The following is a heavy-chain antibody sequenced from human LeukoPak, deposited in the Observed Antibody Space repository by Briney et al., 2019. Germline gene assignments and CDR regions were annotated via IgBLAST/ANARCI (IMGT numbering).Heavy chain of an antibody. CDR1: GFAFNVFG. J-gene: IGHJ4*02. Sequence: PGGSLRLSCEGSGFAFNVFGMHWIRQAPGKGLEWVAFIKADGVFTNYAEAVKGRFTISRDNSGNTVFLQMESVRPDDTAVYYCARKLMSSRRFEYWGQGTLVTVSS. V-gene: IGHV3-30*02. CDR2: IKADGVFT. CDR3: ARKLMSSRRFEY. D-gene: IGHD2-8*01.